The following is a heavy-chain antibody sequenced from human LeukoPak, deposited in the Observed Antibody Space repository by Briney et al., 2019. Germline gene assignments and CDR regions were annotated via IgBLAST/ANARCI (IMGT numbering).Heavy chain of an antibody. V-gene: IGHV7-4-1*02. CDR2: INTSTGNP. CDR1: GYTFTSYA. CDR3: ARVAGNEYFQH. Sequence: ASVKVSCKASGYTFTSYAMNWVRQAPGQGLEWMGWINTSTGNPTYGQGFTGRFVFSLGTSVNTAYLQISSLKAEDTAVYYCARVAGNEYFQHWGQGTLVTVSS. D-gene: IGHD6-19*01. J-gene: IGHJ1*01.